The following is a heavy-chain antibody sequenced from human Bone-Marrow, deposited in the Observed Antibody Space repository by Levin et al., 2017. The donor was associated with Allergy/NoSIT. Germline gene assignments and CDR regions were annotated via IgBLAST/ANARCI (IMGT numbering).Heavy chain of an antibody. CDR3: AREKTGPRGGFDI. CDR2: IKQDGSEK. V-gene: IGHV3-7*01. J-gene: IGHJ3*02. D-gene: IGHD1-1*01. CDR1: GFTFTTYW. Sequence: PGGSLRLSCAASGFTFTTYWMSWVRQAPGKGLEWVANIKQDGSEKVYVDSVKGRFTISRDNAKNSLYLQMNSLRAEDTAVYYCAREKTGPRGGFDIWGQGTMVTVSS.